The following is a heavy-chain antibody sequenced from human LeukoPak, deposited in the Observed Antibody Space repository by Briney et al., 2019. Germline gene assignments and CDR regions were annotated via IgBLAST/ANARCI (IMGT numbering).Heavy chain of an antibody. Sequence: GASLRLSCAASGFTFSSYAMSWVRQAPGKGLEWVSGIIAGGGSTYSADSVKGRFTISRDNSKNTLYLQMGSLRAEDTAVYYCAKENVASTGPFDYWGQGTLVTVSS. CDR3: AKENVASTGPFDY. D-gene: IGHD1-1*01. J-gene: IGHJ4*02. CDR2: IIAGGGST. V-gene: IGHV3-23*01. CDR1: GFTFSSYA.